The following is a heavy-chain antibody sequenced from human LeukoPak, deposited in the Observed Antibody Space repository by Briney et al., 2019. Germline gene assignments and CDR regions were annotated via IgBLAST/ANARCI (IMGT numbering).Heavy chain of an antibody. CDR3: ARHLTAGDYYFDY. CDR1: GGSISSSSDY. Sequence: PSETLSLTCTVSGGSISSSSDYWAWIRQPPGKGLEWIGSMYYSGSTNYNPSLKSRVTISVDTFKNQFSLKLSSVTAADTAVYYRARHLTAGDYYFDYWGQGTLVTVSS. V-gene: IGHV4-39*01. J-gene: IGHJ4*02. D-gene: IGHD2-21*02. CDR2: MYYSGST.